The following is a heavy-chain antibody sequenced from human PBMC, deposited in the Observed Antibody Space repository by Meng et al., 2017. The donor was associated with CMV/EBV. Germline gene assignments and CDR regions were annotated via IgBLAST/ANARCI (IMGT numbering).Heavy chain of an antibody. V-gene: IGHV4-39*01. Sequence: SETLSLTCTVSGGSISSSSYYWGWIRQPPGKGLEWIGSIYYTGSTYYNPSLKSRVTRSVDTSKNQFYLTVSSVTAADTAVYYCARTGPTRFCSTTSCSFFDYWGQGTLVTVSS. J-gene: IGHJ4*02. CDR2: IYYTGST. CDR1: GGSISSSSYY. D-gene: IGHD2-2*01. CDR3: ARTGPTRFCSTTSCSFFDY.